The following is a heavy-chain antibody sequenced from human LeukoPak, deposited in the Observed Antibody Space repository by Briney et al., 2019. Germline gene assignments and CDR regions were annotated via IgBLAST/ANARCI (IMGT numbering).Heavy chain of an antibody. D-gene: IGHD3-22*01. CDR3: ARGPHNYYDSSGPLGY. CDR1: GYTFTSYY. J-gene: IGHJ4*02. V-gene: IGHV1-46*01. CDR2: INPSGGST. Sequence: ASVKVSCKASGYTFTSYYMHWVRQAPGQGLEWMGIINPSGGSTSYAQKFQGRVTMTRDTSISTAYMELSRLRSDDTAVYYCARGPHNYYDSSGPLGYWGQGTLVTVSS.